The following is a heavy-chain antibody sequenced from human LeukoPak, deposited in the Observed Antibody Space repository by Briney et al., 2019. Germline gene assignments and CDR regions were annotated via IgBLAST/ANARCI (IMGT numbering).Heavy chain of an antibody. J-gene: IGHJ5*02. CDR3: ARHARGYSFGAWFDP. Sequence: SETMSLTCTVSSGSVNSSYCSCVRQPPTNVLEWIGFISNSGSTNYSTSFTRRLTISVDTSKNQVSLRLTSVTAADTAVYYCARHARGYSFGAWFDPWGQGVLVTVPS. D-gene: IGHD5-12*01. CDR2: ISNSGST. V-gene: IGHV4-59*02. CDR1: SGSVNSSY.